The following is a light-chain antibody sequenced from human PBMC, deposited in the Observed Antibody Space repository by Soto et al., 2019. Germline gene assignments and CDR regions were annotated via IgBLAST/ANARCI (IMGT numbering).Light chain of an antibody. CDR1: SSDVGAYNY. Sequence: QSALTQPASVSGSPGQSITIYCTGTSSDVGAYNYVSWYQQHPVKAPKLMIYDVSSRPSGISNRFSGSKSGNTASLTISGVQAEDEADYYCSSYASSSTVIFGGGTKLTVL. V-gene: IGLV2-14*01. CDR3: SSYASSSTVI. J-gene: IGLJ2*01. CDR2: DVS.